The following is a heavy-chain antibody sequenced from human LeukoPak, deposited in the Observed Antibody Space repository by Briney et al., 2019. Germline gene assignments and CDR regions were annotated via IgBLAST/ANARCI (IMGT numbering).Heavy chain of an antibody. CDR1: GGTFSSYA. J-gene: IGHJ6*02. V-gene: IGHV1-69*04. D-gene: IGHD1-7*01. CDR3: ARGEVTGTTFDYYYYGMDV. CDR2: IIPILGIA. Sequence: SVKVSCKASGGTFSSYAISWVRQAPGQGLEWMGRIIPILGIANYAQKFQGRVTITADKSTSTAYMELSSPRSEDTAVYYCARGEVTGTTFDYYYYGMDVWGQGTTVTVSS.